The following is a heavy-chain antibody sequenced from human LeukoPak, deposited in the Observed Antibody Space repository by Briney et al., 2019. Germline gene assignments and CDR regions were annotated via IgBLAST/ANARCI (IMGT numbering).Heavy chain of an antibody. Sequence: GSLRLSCAASGFTFSSYGMHWVRQAPGKGLEWVAVISYDGSNKYYADSVKGRFTISRDNSKNTLYLQMNSLRAEDTAVYYCASPPTVTKIRFDSWGQGTLVTVSS. J-gene: IGHJ5*01. D-gene: IGHD4-17*01. CDR3: ASPPTVTKIRFDS. CDR2: ISYDGSNK. V-gene: IGHV3-30*03. CDR1: GFTFSSYG.